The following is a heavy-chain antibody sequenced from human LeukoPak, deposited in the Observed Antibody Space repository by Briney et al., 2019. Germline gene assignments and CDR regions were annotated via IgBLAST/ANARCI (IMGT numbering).Heavy chain of an antibody. V-gene: IGHV3-23*01. Sequence: GGSLRLSCEASGVTFSSYVMSWVRQAPGKGPEWVSGISGSGGGTYYADSVKGRFTVSRDNSKNTLHLQMKSLRAADTAVYYCAQIPFRSGDYHFDYWGQGTLLTVSS. CDR2: ISGSGGGT. CDR3: AQIPFRSGDYHFDY. D-gene: IGHD3-3*01. CDR1: GVTFSSYV. J-gene: IGHJ4*02.